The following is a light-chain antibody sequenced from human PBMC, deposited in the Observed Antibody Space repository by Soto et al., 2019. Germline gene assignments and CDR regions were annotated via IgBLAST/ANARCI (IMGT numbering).Light chain of an antibody. V-gene: IGKV3-20*01. J-gene: IGKJ5*01. Sequence: EIVLTQSPGTLSLSPGERATLSCRASQSVSSNYLACYQQKPGQAPTLLIYGASNRATGIPHRLSARGSGTDFTLTISRLEPGDFAVFYCQQYGDPPITFGQGTRLEIK. CDR3: QQYGDPPIT. CDR2: GAS. CDR1: QSVSSNY.